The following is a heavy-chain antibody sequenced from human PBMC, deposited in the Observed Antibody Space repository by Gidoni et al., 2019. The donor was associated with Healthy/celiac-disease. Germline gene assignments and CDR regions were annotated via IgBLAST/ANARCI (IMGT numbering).Heavy chain of an antibody. V-gene: IGHV3-23*01. D-gene: IGHD3-3*01. J-gene: IGHJ4*02. CDR3: AKEGDRKEWLLYWGYFDY. CDR2: ISGSGGST. Sequence: EVQLLESGGGLVQPGGSLRLSCAASGFTFSSYAMSWVRQAPGTGLEWVSAISGSGGSTYYADSVKGRFTISRDNSKNTLYLQMNSLRAEDTAVYYCAKEGDRKEWLLYWGYFDYWGQGTLVTVSS. CDR1: GFTFSSYA.